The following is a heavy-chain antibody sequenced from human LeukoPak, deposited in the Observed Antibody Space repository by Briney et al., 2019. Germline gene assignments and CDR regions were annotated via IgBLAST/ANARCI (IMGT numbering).Heavy chain of an antibody. Sequence: GGSLRLSCAASGFTVSSNYMSWVRQAPGKGLEWVSVIYSGGSTYYADSVKGRFTISRDNSKNILYLQMNSLRAEDTAVYYCAREPGYCSGSSCFYFDYWGQGTLVTVPS. V-gene: IGHV3-53*01. CDR1: GFTVSSNY. CDR3: AREPGYCSGSSCFYFDY. D-gene: IGHD2-15*01. J-gene: IGHJ4*02. CDR2: IYSGGST.